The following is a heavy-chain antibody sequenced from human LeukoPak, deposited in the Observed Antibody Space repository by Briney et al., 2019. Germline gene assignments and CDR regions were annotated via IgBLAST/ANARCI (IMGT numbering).Heavy chain of an antibody. CDR1: SGSFSGYY. V-gene: IGHV4-34*01. CDR3: ARGGYGGNVIRDYMDV. D-gene: IGHD4-23*01. J-gene: IGHJ6*03. Sequence: SETLSLTCAVYSGSFSGYYWSWIRQPPGKGLEWIGAINHSGSANYNPSLKSRVTISVDKSKNQFSLRLSSLTAADTAVYYCARGGYGGNVIRDYMDVWGKGTTVTVSS. CDR2: INHSGSA.